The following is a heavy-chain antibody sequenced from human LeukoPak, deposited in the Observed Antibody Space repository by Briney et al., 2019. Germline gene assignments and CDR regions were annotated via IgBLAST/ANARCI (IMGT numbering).Heavy chain of an antibody. CDR3: ARDAGRDGYNWNY. J-gene: IGHJ4*02. CDR2: IIPIFGTA. V-gene: IGHV1-69*05. D-gene: IGHD5-24*01. Sequence: VKVSCKASGGTFSSYAISWVRQAPGQGLEWMGRIIPIFGTANYAQKFQGRVTITTDESTSTAYMELSSLRSEDTAVYYCARDAGRDGYNWNYWGQGTRSPSPQ. CDR1: GGTFSSYA.